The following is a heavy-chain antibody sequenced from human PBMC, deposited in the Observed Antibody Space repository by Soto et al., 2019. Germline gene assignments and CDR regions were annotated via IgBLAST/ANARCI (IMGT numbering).Heavy chain of an antibody. J-gene: IGHJ3*02. D-gene: IGHD6-13*01. CDR3: ARGYSSSWYAFDI. V-gene: IGHV4-34*01. Sequence: SETLSLTCAVYGGSFSGYYWSWIRQPPGKGLEWIGEINHSGSTNYNPSLKSRVTISVDTSKNQFSLKRSSVTAADTAVYYCARGYSSSWYAFDIWGQGTMVTVSS. CDR1: GGSFSGYY. CDR2: INHSGST.